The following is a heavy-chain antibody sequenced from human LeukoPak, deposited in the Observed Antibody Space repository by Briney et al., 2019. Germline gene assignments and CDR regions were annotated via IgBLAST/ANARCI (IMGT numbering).Heavy chain of an antibody. CDR1: GYTFTTYG. CDR2: ISAHNGNT. Sequence: GASVKVSCKASGYTFTTYGIAWVRQAPGQGLEWMGWISAHNGNTNYAPSLQGRVTMTTDTSTNTAYMELRSLRSDDTAVYYCARDGYFDLWGRGTLVTVSS. V-gene: IGHV1-18*01. J-gene: IGHJ2*01. CDR3: ARDGYFDL.